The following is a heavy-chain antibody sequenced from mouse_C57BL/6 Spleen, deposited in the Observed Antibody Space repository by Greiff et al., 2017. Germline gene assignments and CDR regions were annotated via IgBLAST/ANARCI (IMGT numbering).Heavy chain of an antibody. J-gene: IGHJ3*01. CDR3: ARFHDYDGAWFAY. D-gene: IGHD2-4*01. V-gene: IGHV1-69*01. CDR2: IDPSDSYT. CDR1: GYTFTSYW. Sequence: QVQLKQPGAELVMPGASVKLSCKASGYTFTSYWMHWVKQRPGQGLECIGEIDPSDSYTNYNQKFKGKSTLTVDKSSSTAYMQLSSLTSEDSAVYYCARFHDYDGAWFAYWGQGTLVTVSA.